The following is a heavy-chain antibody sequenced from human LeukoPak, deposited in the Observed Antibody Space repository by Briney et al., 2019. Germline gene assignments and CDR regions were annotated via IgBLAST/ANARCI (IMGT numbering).Heavy chain of an antibody. CDR1: GGSISSSSYY. Sequence: SETLSLTCTVSGGSISSSSYYWGWIRQPPGKGLEWIGSIYYSGSTYYNPSLKSRVTISVDTSKNQFSLKLSSVTAADTAVYYCARGLYYRRVWRDSSGYSEWGQGTLVTVSS. D-gene: IGHD3-22*01. J-gene: IGHJ4*02. V-gene: IGHV4-39*01. CDR3: ARGLYYRRVWRDSSGYSE. CDR2: IYYSGST.